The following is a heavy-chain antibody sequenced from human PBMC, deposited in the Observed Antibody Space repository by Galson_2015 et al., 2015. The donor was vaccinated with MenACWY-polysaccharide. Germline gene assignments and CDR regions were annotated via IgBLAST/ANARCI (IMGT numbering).Heavy chain of an antibody. V-gene: IGHV4-38-2*02. CDR2: IYYGGST. Sequence: SIYYGGSTYYNPSLKSRVTISVDTSKNQFSLKLSSVTAADTAVYYCAREGGMVRGVISLGDAFDIWGQGTMVTVSS. J-gene: IGHJ3*02. CDR3: AREGGMVRGVISLGDAFDI. D-gene: IGHD3-10*01.